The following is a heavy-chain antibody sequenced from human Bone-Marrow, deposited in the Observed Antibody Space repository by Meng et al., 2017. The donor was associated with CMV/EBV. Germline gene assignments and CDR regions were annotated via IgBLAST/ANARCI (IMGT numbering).Heavy chain of an antibody. CDR1: GFTFSNYA. Sequence: GESLKISCAASGFTFSNYAMHWVRQASGKGLEWVGRIRSKANSYATAYAASVKGRFTISRDDSKNTAYLQMNSLKTEDTAVYYCTADMVRGVIGYDAFDIWGQGTMVTVSS. CDR3: TADMVRGVIGYDAFDI. J-gene: IGHJ3*02. CDR2: IRSKANSYAT. V-gene: IGHV3-73*01. D-gene: IGHD3-10*01.